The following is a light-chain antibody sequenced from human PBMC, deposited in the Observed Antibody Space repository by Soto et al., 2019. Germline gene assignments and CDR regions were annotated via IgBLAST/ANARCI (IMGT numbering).Light chain of an antibody. V-gene: IGLV2-8*01. CDR2: EVI. J-gene: IGLJ2*01. CDR1: SSDVGAYKF. Sequence: QSALTQPPSASGSPGQSVTISCTGTSSDVGAYKFVSWYQLHPGKAPKLMIYEVIVRPSGVPDRFSGSKSGNTASLTVSGLQVEAEADYYCSSYGGRSNLVFGGGTKLTVL. CDR3: SSYGGRSNLV.